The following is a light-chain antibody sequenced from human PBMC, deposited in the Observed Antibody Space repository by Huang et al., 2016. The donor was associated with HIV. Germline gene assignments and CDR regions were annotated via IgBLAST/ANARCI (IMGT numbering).Light chain of an antibody. CDR3: HQYSDRNT. Sequence: EVEMTQSPATLSVSPGERVTLSCRASQSISSSLAWFQHKPGQAPRLALYGASTRATGIPARFSGSGSGTEFTLTINSLQSEDFAVYYCHQYSDRNTFGQGTKLEIK. CDR2: GAS. CDR1: QSISSS. V-gene: IGKV3-15*01. J-gene: IGKJ2*01.